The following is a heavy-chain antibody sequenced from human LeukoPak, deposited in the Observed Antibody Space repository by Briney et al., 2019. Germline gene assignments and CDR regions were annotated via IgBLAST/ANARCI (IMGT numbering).Heavy chain of an antibody. CDR3: ARGASTFPFDY. V-gene: IGHV4-39*07. J-gene: IGHJ4*02. Sequence: PSETLSLTCTVSNGSISSSSYYWGWIRQPPGKGLEWIGSIYYSGSTYYNPSLKSRVTISVDTSKNQFSLKLSSVTAADTAVYYCARGASTFPFDYWGQGTLVTVSS. CDR1: NGSISSSSYY. D-gene: IGHD3-16*01. CDR2: IYYSGST.